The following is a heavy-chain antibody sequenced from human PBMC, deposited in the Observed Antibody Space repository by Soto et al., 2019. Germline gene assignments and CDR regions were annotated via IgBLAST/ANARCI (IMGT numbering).Heavy chain of an antibody. J-gene: IGHJ3*01. CDR3: ARVVLTITRGAFDA. V-gene: IGHV4-4*02. Sequence: QVQLQESGPGLVKPSGTLALTCAVSGGSISSSHLWTWVRQSQGKGLEYIGEISHSGTSNSNPSLKSRFTLTVAKSQNHFSLTLTSVTAEDTAVYYCARVVLTITRGAFDAWGQGTLVIVSS. CDR2: ISHSGTS. D-gene: IGHD3-9*01. CDR1: GGSISSSHL.